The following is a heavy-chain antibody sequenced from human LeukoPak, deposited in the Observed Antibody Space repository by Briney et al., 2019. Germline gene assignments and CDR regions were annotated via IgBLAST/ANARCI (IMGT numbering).Heavy chain of an antibody. D-gene: IGHD3-16*02. V-gene: IGHV1-8*01. J-gene: IGHJ5*02. CDR3: ARGPLVRLPSSFDP. CDR1: GYTFTSYD. CDR2: MNPNSGNT. Sequence: ASVKVSCKASGYTFTSYDINWVRQATGQGLEWMGWMNPNSGNTGSAQRFQGRVTMTRDTSISTAYMELSSLTSEVTAVYYCARGPLVRLPSSFDPWGQGTLVTVSS.